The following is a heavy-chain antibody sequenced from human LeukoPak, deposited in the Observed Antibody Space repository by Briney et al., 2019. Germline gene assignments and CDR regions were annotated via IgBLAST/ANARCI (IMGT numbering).Heavy chain of an antibody. CDR1: GYTFTSYD. Sequence: PGASVKVSCKASGYTFTSYDINWVRQAPGQGLEWMGWISAYNGNTNYAQKLQGRVTMTTDTSTSTAYMELRSLRSDDTAVYYCARELDYYDSSGYYYYYGMDVWGQGTTVTVSS. V-gene: IGHV1-18*01. J-gene: IGHJ6*02. D-gene: IGHD3-22*01. CDR2: ISAYNGNT. CDR3: ARELDYYDSSGYYYYYGMDV.